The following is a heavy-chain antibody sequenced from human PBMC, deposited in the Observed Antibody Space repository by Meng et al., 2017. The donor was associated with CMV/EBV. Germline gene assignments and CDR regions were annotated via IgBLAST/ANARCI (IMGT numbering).Heavy chain of an antibody. V-gene: IGHV3-48*04. CDR3: ARDSPGRYCSGGSCYYYYYGMDV. CDR2: ISSSSSTI. J-gene: IGHJ6*02. D-gene: IGHD2-15*01. CDR1: GFTFSSYS. Sequence: GESLKISCAASGFTFSSYSINWVRQAPGKGLEWVSYISSSSSTIYYADSVKGRFTISRDNAKNSLYLQMNSLRAEDTAVYYCARDSPGRYCSGGSCYYYYYGMDVWGQGTTVTVSS.